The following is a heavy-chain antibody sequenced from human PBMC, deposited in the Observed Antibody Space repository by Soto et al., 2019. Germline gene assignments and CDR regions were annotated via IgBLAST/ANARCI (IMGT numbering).Heavy chain of an antibody. CDR3: ATRITVFGLLIPPFDP. Sequence: SETLSLTCAAYGGSVNGYYWHLFRKPTGKGLEWSGEINHTGGTHYNPSLKSRVTMSVDTSKNQFSLRLSSVTAADTAIYYCATRITVFGLLIPPFDPWGQGTQVTVSS. CDR2: INHTGGT. CDR1: GGSVNGYY. D-gene: IGHD3-3*01. J-gene: IGHJ5*02. V-gene: IGHV4-34*01.